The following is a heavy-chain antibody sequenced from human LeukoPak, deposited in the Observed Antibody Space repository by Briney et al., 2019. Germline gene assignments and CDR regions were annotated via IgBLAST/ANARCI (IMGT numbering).Heavy chain of an antibody. D-gene: IGHD6-19*01. CDR3: ARDHAMAVAGLIDY. J-gene: IGHJ4*02. CDR2: IKEDGSDK. Sequence: PGGSLRLSCAASGFTFSRYWMTWVRQAPGKGLEGLANIKEDGSDKYYVDSVEGRFTISRDNAKNSLYLQMNSLGAEDTAVYYCARDHAMAVAGLIDYWGQGTLVTVSS. V-gene: IGHV3-7*01. CDR1: GFTFSRYW.